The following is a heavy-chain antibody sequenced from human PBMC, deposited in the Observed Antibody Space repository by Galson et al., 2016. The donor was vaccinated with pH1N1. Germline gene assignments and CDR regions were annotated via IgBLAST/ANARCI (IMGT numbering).Heavy chain of an antibody. V-gene: IGHV2-70*04. CDR3: ARTGVASGGRYYYGMDV. CDR1: GFSLSTFGVR. D-gene: IGHD3-10*01. CDR2: IDWDDEQ. Sequence: LVKPTQTLNLTCTFSGFSLSTFGVRVSWIRQSPGKALEWLARIDWDDEQFYSPSLKTRLTISKDTSKAQVVLTMTNMDPVDTGPYSCARTGVASGGRYYYGMDVWGQGTTVTVSS. J-gene: IGHJ6*02.